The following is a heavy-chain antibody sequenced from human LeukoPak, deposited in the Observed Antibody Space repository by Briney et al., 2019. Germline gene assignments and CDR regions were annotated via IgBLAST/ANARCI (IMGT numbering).Heavy chain of an antibody. Sequence: GGSLRLSCAASGFTFSDYYMSWIRQAPGKGLQWLAYSSTSGSITYYADSVKGRFTISRDNAKNSVYLQMNSLRAEDTAVYYCARTYAYDATGDRGHWGQGTLVTVSS. CDR3: ARTYAYDATGDRGH. CDR1: GFTFSDYY. CDR2: SSTSGSIT. D-gene: IGHD3-16*01. V-gene: IGHV3-11*04. J-gene: IGHJ4*02.